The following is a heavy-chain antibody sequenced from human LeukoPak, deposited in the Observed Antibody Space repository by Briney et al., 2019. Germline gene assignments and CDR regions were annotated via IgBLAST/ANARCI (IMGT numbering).Heavy chain of an antibody. CDR1: GFTFSSYI. D-gene: IGHD1-26*01. CDR2: ISSSSYI. CDR3: ARDDAVGYVYYMDV. V-gene: IGHV3-21*05. J-gene: IGHJ6*03. Sequence: GGALRLSCAASGFTFSSYIMDWVRQAPGKGLEWVSYISSSSYIYYADSVKGRFTISRDNAKNSLYLQMNSLRAEDTAVYYCARDDAVGYVYYMDVWGKGTTVTVSS.